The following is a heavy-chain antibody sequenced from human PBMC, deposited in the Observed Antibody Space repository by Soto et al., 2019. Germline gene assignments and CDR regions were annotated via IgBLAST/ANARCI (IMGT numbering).Heavy chain of an antibody. CDR2: ISAYNGNT. V-gene: IGHV1-18*01. CDR3: ARVGRYCSSTSCFEPSFDY. D-gene: IGHD2-2*01. Sequence: GATVKVSCKASGYTFTSYGISWLRQAPGQGLEWMGWISAYNGNTNYAQKLQGRVTMTTDTSTSTAYMELRSLRSDDTAVYYCARVGRYCSSTSCFEPSFDYWGQGTLVTVSS. CDR1: GYTFTSYG. J-gene: IGHJ4*02.